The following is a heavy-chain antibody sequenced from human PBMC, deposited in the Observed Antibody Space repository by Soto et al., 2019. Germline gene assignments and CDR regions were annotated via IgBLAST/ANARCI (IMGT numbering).Heavy chain of an antibody. V-gene: IGHV3-11*06. CDR1: GFTFSDYY. CDR2: ISSSSSYT. Sequence: GGSLRLSCAASGFTFSDYYMSWIRQAPGKGLEWVSYISSSSSYTNYADSVKGRFTISRDNAKNSLYLQMNSLRAEDTAVYYCARGYCSSTSCDYYYYGMDVWGQGTTVTVSS. J-gene: IGHJ6*02. CDR3: ARGYCSSTSCDYYYYGMDV. D-gene: IGHD2-2*01.